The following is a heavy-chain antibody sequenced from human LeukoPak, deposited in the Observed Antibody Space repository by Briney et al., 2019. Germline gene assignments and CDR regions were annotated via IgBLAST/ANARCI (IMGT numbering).Heavy chain of an antibody. CDR2: IHYSGST. J-gene: IGHJ3*02. CDR1: GGSISSHY. Sequence: SETLSLTCTVSGGSISSHYWNWIRQPPGKGQERIGLIHYSGSTNYNPSLKSRLTMSVDTSKNQFSLKLSSVTAADTAVYYCARDYGDYVGAFDIWGQGTMVTVSS. D-gene: IGHD4-17*01. V-gene: IGHV4-59*11. CDR3: ARDYGDYVGAFDI.